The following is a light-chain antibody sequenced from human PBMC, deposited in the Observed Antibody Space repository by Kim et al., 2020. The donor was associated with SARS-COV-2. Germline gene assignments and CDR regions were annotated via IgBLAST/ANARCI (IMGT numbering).Light chain of an antibody. J-gene: IGLJ1*01. CDR3: QSYDSSLAAYV. CDR1: CYNYWAGND. Sequence: RVTPSSTGICYNYWAGNDVLWYHQRPRTAPKLLLYRNNNRPSGVPDRFSVSTSGTSASLSITGLQAEDEADYYCQSYDSSLAAYVFGAGTKVTVL. V-gene: IGLV1-40*01. CDR2: RNN.